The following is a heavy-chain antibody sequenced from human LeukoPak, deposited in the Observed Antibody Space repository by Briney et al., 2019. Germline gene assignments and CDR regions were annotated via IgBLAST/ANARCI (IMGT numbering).Heavy chain of an antibody. Sequence: GGSLRLSCAAAGFPFSNYWMHWVRQAPGKGPEWVARVYKDGSITNYADSVKGRFTISRDNAKNTVYLQMNSLRVEDTAVYYCATVRRYLGAAAGESINKFDYWAQETLVTVSS. J-gene: IGHJ4*02. CDR2: VYKDGSIT. V-gene: IGHV3-74*01. D-gene: IGHD6-13*01. CDR1: GFPFSNYW. CDR3: ATVRRYLGAAAGESINKFDY.